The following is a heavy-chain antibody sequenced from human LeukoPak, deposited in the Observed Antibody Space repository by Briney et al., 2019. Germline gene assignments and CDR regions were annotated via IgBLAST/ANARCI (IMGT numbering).Heavy chain of an antibody. V-gene: IGHV4-4*09. J-gene: IGHJ4*02. CDR3: ASPRSGYRYTFDY. Sequence: SETLSLTCAVSAASISNYYWSWIRQAPGKGLEWIGYISTSGSTNYNPSLKSRVSISLDTSKNRSSLNLNFVTAADTAVYYCASPRSGYRYTFDYWGQGTLVTVSS. CDR2: ISTSGST. CDR1: AASISNYY. D-gene: IGHD3-22*01.